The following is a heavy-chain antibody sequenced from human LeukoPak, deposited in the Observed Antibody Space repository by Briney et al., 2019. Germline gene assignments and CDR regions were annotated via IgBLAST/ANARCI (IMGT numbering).Heavy chain of an antibody. D-gene: IGHD2-15*01. CDR1: GFTVSSNY. CDR2: IYSGGST. J-gene: IGHJ3*02. V-gene: IGHV3-53*01. Sequence: GRSLRLSCAASGFTVSSNYMSWVRQAPGTGLEWVSVIYSGGSTYYADSVKGRFTISRDNSKNTLYLQMNSLRAEDTAVYYCARDVCSGGSCYPNDAFDIWGQGTMVTVSS. CDR3: ARDVCSGGSCYPNDAFDI.